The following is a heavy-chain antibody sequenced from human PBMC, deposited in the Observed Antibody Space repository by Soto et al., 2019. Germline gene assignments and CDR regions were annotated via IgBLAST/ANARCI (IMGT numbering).Heavy chain of an antibody. CDR2: VSYDGGYK. CDR1: RFTFSSYG. D-gene: IGHD4-17*01. V-gene: IGHV3-30*18. J-gene: IGHJ2*01. Sequence: QEQLVESGGGVVQPGGSLRLSCAAARFTFSSYGMHWVRQAPGKGLEWMAVVSYDGGYKNYADAVKGRITISRDNSKNTLYLQMNSLRAEDTAVYYCAKGTTVTPWRYLDLWGPGTLVTVSS. CDR3: AKGTTVTPWRYLDL.